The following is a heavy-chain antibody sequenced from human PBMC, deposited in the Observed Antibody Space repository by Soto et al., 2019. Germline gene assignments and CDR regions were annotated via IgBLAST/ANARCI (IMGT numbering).Heavy chain of an antibody. J-gene: IGHJ6*02. D-gene: IGHD2-8*01. Sequence: GASVTVSCKASGYSFPDYHIHWVRQAPGQGLEWLGRINPKSGGTSTAQKFQGWVTMTTDTSISTASMELTRLTSDDTAIYYCARGDSTDCSNGVCSFFYNHDMDVWGQGTTVTVSS. CDR3: ARGDSTDCSNGVCSFFYNHDMDV. CDR1: GYSFPDYH. V-gene: IGHV1-2*04. CDR2: INPKSGGT.